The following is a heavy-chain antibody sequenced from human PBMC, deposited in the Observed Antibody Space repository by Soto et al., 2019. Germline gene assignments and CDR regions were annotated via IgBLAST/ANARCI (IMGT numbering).Heavy chain of an antibody. V-gene: IGHV4-30-2*01. CDR1: GGSISSGSYS. Sequence: PSDTLSLTCAVSGGSISSGSYSWGWIRQPPGKGLEWIGYIYHSGSTYYNPSLKSRITISVDRSKNQFSLNLSSVTAADTAVYFCARGYSDGVFDYWGQGTLVTVSS. CDR2: IYHSGST. J-gene: IGHJ4*02. CDR3: ARGYSDGVFDY. D-gene: IGHD2-8*02.